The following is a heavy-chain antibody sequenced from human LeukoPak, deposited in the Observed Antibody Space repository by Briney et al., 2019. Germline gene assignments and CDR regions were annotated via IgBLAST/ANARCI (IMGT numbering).Heavy chain of an antibody. V-gene: IGHV3-48*04. J-gene: IGHJ4*02. CDR3: ATGPGGGSGSYSDY. Sequence: PGGSLRLSCAASGFTLSSYSMNWVRQAPGKGLEWVSYISSSSSIQYYPDSVKGRFTITRDNAKNSLYLQMNSRRAEDAAVYYCATGPGGGSGSYSDYWGQGTLVTVSS. CDR2: ISSSSSIQ. D-gene: IGHD3-10*01. CDR1: GFTLSSYS.